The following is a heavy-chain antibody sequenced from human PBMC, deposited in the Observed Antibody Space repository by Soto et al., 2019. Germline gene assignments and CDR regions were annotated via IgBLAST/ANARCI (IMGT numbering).Heavy chain of an antibody. CDR1: GYTFSRHG. CDR2: ISYDGSKK. CDR3: AKDRVESGLGEVDY. D-gene: IGHD3-16*01. V-gene: IGHV3-30*18. J-gene: IGHJ4*02. Sequence: QVQLVESGGGVVQPGRSLRPSCAASGYTFSRHGMHWVRQAPGKGLEWVAVISYDGSKKYYEDSVKGRFTISRDNSKNTLYLQVNSLRAEDTAVYYCAKDRVESGLGEVDYWGQGTLVTVSS.